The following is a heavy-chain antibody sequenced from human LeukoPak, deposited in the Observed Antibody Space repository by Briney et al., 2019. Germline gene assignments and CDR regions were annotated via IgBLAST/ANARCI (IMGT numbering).Heavy chain of an antibody. J-gene: IGHJ4*02. Sequence: GGSLRLSCAASGFTFSSYAMHWVRQAPGKGLEWVAVISYDGSNKYYADSVKGRFTISRDNSKNTLFLQVNSLRAEDAAVYFCAKGSAAGRPYYFDYWGQGTLVTVSS. CDR3: AKGSAAGRPYYFDY. D-gene: IGHD6-25*01. CDR1: GFTFSSYA. V-gene: IGHV3-30-3*01. CDR2: ISYDGSNK.